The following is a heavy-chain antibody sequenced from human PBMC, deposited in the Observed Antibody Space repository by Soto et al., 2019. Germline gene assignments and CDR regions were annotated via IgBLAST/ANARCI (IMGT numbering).Heavy chain of an antibody. CDR2: IIPILGIA. CDR1: GGTFSSYT. V-gene: IGHV1-69*08. J-gene: IGHJ3*02. CDR3: ARDYYGSGSGAFDI. Sequence: QVQLVQSGAEVKKPGSSVKVSCKASGGTFSSYTISWVRQAPGQGLEWMGRIIPILGIANYAQKFQGRVTITADKSTSTAYMELRSLRSEDTAVYYCARDYYGSGSGAFDIWGQGTMVTVSS. D-gene: IGHD3-10*01.